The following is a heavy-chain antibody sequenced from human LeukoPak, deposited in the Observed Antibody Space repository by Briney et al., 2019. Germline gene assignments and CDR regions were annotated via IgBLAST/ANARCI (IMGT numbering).Heavy chain of an antibody. V-gene: IGHV3-7*01. CDR3: ARSSAYYDFWSGYLSQIYYGMDV. J-gene: IGHJ6*02. CDR2: IKQDGSEK. Sequence: GGSLRLSCAASGFTFSSYWMSWVRQAPGKGLEWVANIKQDGSEKYYVDSVKGRFTISRDNAKNSLYRQMNSLRAEDTAVYYCARSSAYYDFWSGYLSQIYYGMDVWGQGTTVTVSS. D-gene: IGHD3-3*01. CDR1: GFTFSSYW.